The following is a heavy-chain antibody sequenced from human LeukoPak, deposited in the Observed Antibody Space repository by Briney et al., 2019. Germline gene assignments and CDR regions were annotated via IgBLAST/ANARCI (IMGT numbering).Heavy chain of an antibody. Sequence: SGGSLRLSCAASGFTFSSYSMNWVHQAPGKGLEWVSYISSSSSTIYYADSVKGRFTISRDNAKNSLYLQMNSLRAEDTAVYYCARDSAAPFDYWGQGTLVTVSS. D-gene: IGHD6-13*01. V-gene: IGHV3-48*01. J-gene: IGHJ4*02. CDR1: GFTFSSYS. CDR3: ARDSAAPFDY. CDR2: ISSSSSTI.